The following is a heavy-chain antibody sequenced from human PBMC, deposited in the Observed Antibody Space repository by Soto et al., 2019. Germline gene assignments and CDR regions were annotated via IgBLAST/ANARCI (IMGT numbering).Heavy chain of an antibody. CDR3: ARLRIASNNYKWFDP. J-gene: IGHJ5*02. V-gene: IGHV4-31*03. D-gene: IGHD1-20*01. Sequence: SETLSPTCSVSGAALNSGNYYWSWIRQVPGKGREWIGHIYVTGAVDYNPSLRDRITITQDTSERQFSLNLRLVTAADTAGYYCARLRIASNNYKWFDPWGQGTLVTVSS. CDR1: GAALNSGNYY. CDR2: IYVTGAV.